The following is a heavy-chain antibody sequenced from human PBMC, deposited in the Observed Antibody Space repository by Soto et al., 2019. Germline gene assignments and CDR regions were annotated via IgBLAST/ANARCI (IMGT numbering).Heavy chain of an antibody. V-gene: IGHV4-30-2*01. Sequence: ASETLSLTCTVSGGSISSGGYYWSWIRQHPGKGLEWIGYIYHSGSTYYNPSLKSRVTISVDRSKNQFSLKLSSVTAADTAVYYCARDASSGYFEPVDYWGQGTLVTVSS. J-gene: IGHJ4*02. D-gene: IGHD3-22*01. CDR3: ARDASSGYFEPVDY. CDR2: IYHSGST. CDR1: GGSISSGGYY.